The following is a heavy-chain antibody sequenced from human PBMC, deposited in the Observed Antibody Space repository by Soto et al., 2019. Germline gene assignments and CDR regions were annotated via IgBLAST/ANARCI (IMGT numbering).Heavy chain of an antibody. CDR1: GGSISSGDYY. CDR3: ARVGLGSGSYYMENWFDP. Sequence: SVTRSLTCTVSGGSISSGDYYWSWIRKPPGKGLEWIGYIYYSGAAYYNPSLTSRLTISLDTSKNHFSLKLNSLTAADTALYYCARVGLGSGSYYMENWFDPWGQGTLVTVSS. D-gene: IGHD3-10*01. V-gene: IGHV4-30-4*01. J-gene: IGHJ5*02. CDR2: IYYSGAA.